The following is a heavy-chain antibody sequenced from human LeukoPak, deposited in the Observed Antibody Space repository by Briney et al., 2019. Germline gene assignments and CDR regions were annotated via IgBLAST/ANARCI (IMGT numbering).Heavy chain of an antibody. J-gene: IGHJ4*02. CDR2: ISYDGSNK. D-gene: IGHD3-3*01. Sequence: GGSLRLSCAASGFTFSSYGMHWVRQAPGKGLEWVAVISYDGSNKYYADSVKGRFTISRDNSKNTLYLQMNSLRAEDTAVYYCAKDPYDFWSGYYIRGYYFDYWGQGTLVTVSS. CDR1: GFTFSSYG. V-gene: IGHV3-30*18. CDR3: AKDPYDFWSGYYIRGYYFDY.